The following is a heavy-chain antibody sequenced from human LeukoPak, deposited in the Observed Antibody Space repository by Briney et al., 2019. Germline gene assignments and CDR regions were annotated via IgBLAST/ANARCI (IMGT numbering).Heavy chain of an antibody. CDR2: ISYNGRNT. CDR1: GFTFSSYG. V-gene: IGHV3-30*03. CDR3: GSVFDY. Sequence: GGSLRLSCVASGFTFSSYGMHWVRQAPGKGLEWVAAISYNGRNTYYADSVKGRLTISRDNSKNTLYLQMNSLRDEDTAVFYCGSVFDYWGQGALVTVSS. J-gene: IGHJ4*02.